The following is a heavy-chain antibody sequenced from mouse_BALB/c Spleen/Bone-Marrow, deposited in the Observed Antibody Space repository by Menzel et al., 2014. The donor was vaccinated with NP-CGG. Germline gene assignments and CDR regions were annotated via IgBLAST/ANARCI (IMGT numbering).Heavy chain of an antibody. Sequence: VQLQQSGAELVRPGTSVKVSCKASGYAFTNYLIEWVKQRPGQGLEWIGVINPGSGGTNYNEKFKGKATLTADKSSSTAYMQLSSLTSDDSAVYFCARRELGEFDYWGQGTTPTVSS. D-gene: IGHD4-1*01. V-gene: IGHV1-54*01. CDR3: ARRELGEFDY. J-gene: IGHJ2*01. CDR2: INPGSGGT. CDR1: GYAFTNYL.